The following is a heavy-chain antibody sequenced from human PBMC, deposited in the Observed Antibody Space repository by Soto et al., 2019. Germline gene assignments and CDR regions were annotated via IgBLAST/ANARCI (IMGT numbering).Heavy chain of an antibody. Sequence: EVQLVESGGGSVQPGGSLRLSCAGSGFTFSNDGMNWVRQAPGKGLEWVSYIASSSSAIYYADSVKGRFTISRDNAKNLLFLQMNSLRVDDTAVYYCARGMAIVATGRYGYWGQGTLVTVSS. V-gene: IGHV3-48*01. CDR1: GFTFSNDG. CDR3: ARGMAIVATGRYGY. J-gene: IGHJ4*02. D-gene: IGHD6-13*01. CDR2: IASSSSAI.